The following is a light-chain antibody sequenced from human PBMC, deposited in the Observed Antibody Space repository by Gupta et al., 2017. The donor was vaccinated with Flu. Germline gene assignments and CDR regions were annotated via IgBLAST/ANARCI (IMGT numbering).Light chain of an antibody. CDR3: QHDGDSPAT. CDR2: DAS. CDR1: QSVGRSY. V-gene: IGKV3-20*01. Sequence: EIVLTQSPDTLSLSPGGRATLSCRASQSVGRSYLAWYQQKPGQAPRLLIYDASIRATGISDRFSGSGSGTNFILTISGLEPEDFAVYYCQHDGDSPATFGQGTKVEVK. J-gene: IGKJ1*01.